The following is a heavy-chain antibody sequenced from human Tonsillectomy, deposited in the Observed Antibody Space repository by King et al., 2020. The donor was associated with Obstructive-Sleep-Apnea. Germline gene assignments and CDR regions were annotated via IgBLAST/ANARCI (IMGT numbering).Heavy chain of an antibody. CDR1: GDSISSYY. J-gene: IGHJ4*02. V-gene: IGHV4-59*08. Sequence: VQLQESGPGLVKPSETLSLTCSVSGDSISSYYWSWIRQPPGKGLEWIGFISYSGSTNYNPSLKSRVTMSVDTSKNQLSLRLSSVTAADTAVYYCARLPPPQYYFGYWGQGTLVTVSS. CDR3: ARLPPPQYYFGY. CDR2: ISYSGST.